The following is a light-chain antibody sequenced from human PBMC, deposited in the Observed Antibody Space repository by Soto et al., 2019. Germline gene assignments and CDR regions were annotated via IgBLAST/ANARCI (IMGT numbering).Light chain of an antibody. J-gene: IGKJ1*01. CDR3: QQYGSSSRT. CDR2: GAS. V-gene: IGKV3-20*01. CDR1: QSVNSNF. Sequence: EIVLTQSPATLSLAPGDRATLSCRASQSVNSNFLAWYHQKPGQAPRHLIYGASNRATGIPDRFSGSGSGPDFPLTVRRLEPEDFAVYYCQQYGSSSRTFGQGTTVEIQ.